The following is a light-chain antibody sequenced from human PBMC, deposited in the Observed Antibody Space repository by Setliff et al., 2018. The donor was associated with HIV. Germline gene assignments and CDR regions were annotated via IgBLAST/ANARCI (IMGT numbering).Light chain of an antibody. CDR2: QAT. V-gene: IGLV2-23*01. CDR1: SSDVGRYNL. J-gene: IGLJ1*01. CDR3: CSNPGRNTYV. Sequence: QSALAQPACVSGSTGQSITISCTGTSSDVGRYNLVSWYQQHPGKAPKLMIYQATKRPSGVSNRFSGSKSGNTASLTISGLQAEDEADYYCCSNPGRNTYVFGTGTKVTVL.